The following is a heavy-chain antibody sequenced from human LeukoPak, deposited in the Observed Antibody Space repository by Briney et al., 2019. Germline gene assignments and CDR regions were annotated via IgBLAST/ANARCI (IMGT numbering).Heavy chain of an antibody. D-gene: IGHD3-10*01. CDR2: INHSGST. V-gene: IGHV4-34*01. CDR1: GVSFSGYY. Sequence: SETLSLTCAVYGVSFSGYYWSWIRQPPGKGLEWIGEINHSGSTNYNPSLKSRVTISVDTSKNQFSLKLSSVTAADTAVYYCARRYYGSGSYYRPPFDYWGQGTLVTVSS. CDR3: ARRYYGSGSYYRPPFDY. J-gene: IGHJ4*02.